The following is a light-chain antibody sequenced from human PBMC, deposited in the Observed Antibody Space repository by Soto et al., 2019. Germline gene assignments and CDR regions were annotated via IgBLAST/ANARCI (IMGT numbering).Light chain of an antibody. CDR3: GTWDSSLSAGV. CDR2: EVS. CDR1: SSDVGSHNF. Sequence: QSALTQPASVSGSPGQSITISCTGTSSDVGSHNFVSWYQQRPGKAPKLMIFEVSNRPSGVSNRFSGSKSGNTASLTISGLQAEDEADYYCGTWDSSLSAGVFGGGTKLTVL. V-gene: IGLV2-14*02. J-gene: IGLJ3*02.